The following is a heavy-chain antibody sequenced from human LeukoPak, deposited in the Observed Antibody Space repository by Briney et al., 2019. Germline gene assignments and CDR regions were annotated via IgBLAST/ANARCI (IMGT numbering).Heavy chain of an antibody. CDR2: IYYSGTT. CDR1: GGSISSYY. Sequence: SETLSLTCTVSGGSISSYYWSWIRQPPGNGLEWIGYIYYSGTTNYNPSLKSRVTISVDTSNNQFSLKLSSVTAADTAVYYCARLSTGGYGMDVWGQGTTVTVSS. J-gene: IGHJ6*02. D-gene: IGHD3-10*01. V-gene: IGHV4-59*08. CDR3: ARLSTGGYGMDV.